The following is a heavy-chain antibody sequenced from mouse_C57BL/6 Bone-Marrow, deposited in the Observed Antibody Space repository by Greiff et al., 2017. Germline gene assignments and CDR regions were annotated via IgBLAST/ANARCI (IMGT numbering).Heavy chain of an antibody. V-gene: IGHV1-9*01. CDR3: AREGLRRVFDY. CDR2: ILPGSGST. Sequence: CKATGYTFTGYWIEWVKQRPGHGLEWIGEILPGSGSTNYNEKFKGKATFTADTSSNTAYIQLSSLTTEDSAIYYCAREGLRRVFDYWGQGTTLTVSS. J-gene: IGHJ2*01. CDR1: GYTFTGYW. D-gene: IGHD2-4*01.